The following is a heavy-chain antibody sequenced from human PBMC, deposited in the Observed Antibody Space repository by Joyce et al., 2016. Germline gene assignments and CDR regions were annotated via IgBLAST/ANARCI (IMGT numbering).Heavy chain of an antibody. CDR1: GYNFASYW. CDR2: VDASDSNV. D-gene: IGHD3-16*01. CDR3: ARGGVLGS. J-gene: IGHJ5*02. Sequence: EVQLVQSGAEVKKPGESLKISCTGSGYNFASYWISWVRQMPGKGLEWVGRVDASDSNVNYSPSFQGRVSIAADKSTNTAYIQWSSLKASDTAMYYCARGGVLGSWGQGTLVIVSS. V-gene: IGHV5-10-1*03.